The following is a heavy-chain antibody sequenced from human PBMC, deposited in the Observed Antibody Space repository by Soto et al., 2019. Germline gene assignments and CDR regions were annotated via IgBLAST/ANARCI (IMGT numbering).Heavy chain of an antibody. CDR2: FDPEDGET. Sequence: GASVKVSCKVSGYTLAELSMHWVRQAPGKGLEWMGGFDPEDGETIYAQKFQGRVTMTEDTSTDTAYMELSSLRSEDMAVYYCATVDCSSTSCYRAYYYYYYGMDVWGQGTTVTSP. CDR1: GYTLAELS. V-gene: IGHV1-24*01. J-gene: IGHJ6*02. CDR3: ATVDCSSTSCYRAYYYYYYGMDV. D-gene: IGHD2-2*01.